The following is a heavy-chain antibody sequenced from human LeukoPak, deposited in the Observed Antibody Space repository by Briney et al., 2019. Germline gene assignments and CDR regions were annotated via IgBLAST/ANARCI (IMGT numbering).Heavy chain of an antibody. CDR3: ARGSGGGNWFDP. D-gene: IGHD2-15*01. J-gene: IGHJ5*02. CDR1: GFTFSSYS. V-gene: IGHV3-21*01. Sequence: MAGGSLRLSCAASGFTFSSYSMNWVRQAPGKGLEWVSSISSSSSYIYYADSVKGRFTISRDNAKNSLYLQMNSLRAEDTAVYYCARGSGGGNWFDPWGQGTLVTVSS. CDR2: ISSSSSYI.